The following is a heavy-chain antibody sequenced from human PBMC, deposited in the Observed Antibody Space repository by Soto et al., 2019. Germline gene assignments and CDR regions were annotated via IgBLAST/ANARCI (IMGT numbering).Heavy chain of an antibody. V-gene: IGHV5-51*01. CDR1: GYSFTSYW. CDR2: IYPGDSDT. D-gene: IGHD3-22*01. Sequence: GESLKISCKGSGYSFTSYWIGWVRQTPGKGLEWMGIIYPGDSDTKYSPSFQGQVTISADKSISTAYLQLSNLEASDTAMYYCARAYSIGFRAPDYWGDGTLVTVSP. J-gene: IGHJ4*01. CDR3: ARAYSIGFRAPDY.